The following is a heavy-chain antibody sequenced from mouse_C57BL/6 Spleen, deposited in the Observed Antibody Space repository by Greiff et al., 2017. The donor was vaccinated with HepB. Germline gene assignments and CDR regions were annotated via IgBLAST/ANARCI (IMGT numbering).Heavy chain of an antibody. CDR1: GYTFTSYW. J-gene: IGHJ1*03. D-gene: IGHD1-1*01. CDR3: TTTVVATDWYFDV. Sequence: EVMLVESGTVLARPGASVKMSCKTSGYTFTSYWMHWVKQRPGQGLEWIGAIYPGNSDTSYNQKFKGKAKLTAVTSASTAYMELSSLTNEDSAVYYCTTTVVATDWYFDVWGTGTTVTVSS. CDR2: IYPGNSDT. V-gene: IGHV1-5*01.